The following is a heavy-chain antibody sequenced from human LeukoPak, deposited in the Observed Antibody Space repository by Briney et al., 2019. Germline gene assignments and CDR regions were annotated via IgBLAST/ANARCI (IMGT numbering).Heavy chain of an antibody. CDR2: ISVSGGST. CDR1: GFTFSSYA. J-gene: IGHJ4*02. V-gene: IGHV3-23*01. Sequence: GGSLRLSCAASGFTFSSYAMSWVRQAPGKGLEWVSAISVSGGSTYYADSVKGRFTISRDNSKNTLYLQMNSLRAEDTAVYYCAKDGSYYDFWSGYPQLYFDYWGRGTLVTVSS. CDR3: AKDGSYYDFWSGYPQLYFDY. D-gene: IGHD3-3*01.